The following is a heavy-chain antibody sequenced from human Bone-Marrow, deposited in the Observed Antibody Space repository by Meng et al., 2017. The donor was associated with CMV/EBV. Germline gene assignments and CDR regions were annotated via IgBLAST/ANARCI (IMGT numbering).Heavy chain of an antibody. V-gene: IGHV3-74*01. J-gene: IGHJ4*02. CDR1: GFTFRSYW. Sequence: GESLKISCAASGFTFRSYWMHWVRQAPGKGLVWISRINSDGSSTSYADSVKGRFTISRDNAKNTVYLKMNSLRAENTAVYYCARVKTYYYDSSGYGYFDYWGQGTLVTVSS. CDR2: INSDGSST. CDR3: ARVKTYYYDSSGYGYFDY. D-gene: IGHD3-22*01.